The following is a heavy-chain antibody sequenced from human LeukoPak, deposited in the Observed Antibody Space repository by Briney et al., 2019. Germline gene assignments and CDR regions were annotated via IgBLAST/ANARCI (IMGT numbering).Heavy chain of an antibody. CDR2: IRSKANSYAT. CDR3: TRHLRRGGILYYYGMDV. Sequence: PGGSLRLSCAASGFTFSSYGMHWVRQASGKGLEWVGRIRSKANSYATAYAASVKGRFTISRDDSKNTAYLQMNSLKTKDTAVYYCTRHLRRGGILYYYGMDVWGQGTTVTVSS. D-gene: IGHD6-25*01. V-gene: IGHV3-73*01. CDR1: GFTFSSYG. J-gene: IGHJ6*02.